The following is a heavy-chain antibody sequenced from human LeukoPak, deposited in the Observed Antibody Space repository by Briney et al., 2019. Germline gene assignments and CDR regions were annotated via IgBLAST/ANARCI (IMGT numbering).Heavy chain of an antibody. CDR3: AKTSAGIRGGYFDY. Sequence: PGGSLRLSCAASGFTFSSYAMSWVRQAPGKGLEWVSLINDSGGNTYYADSVKGRFTISRDNSKNTLFLQMSSLRAEDTAVYYSAKTSAGIRGGYFDYWGQGTLVTVSS. CDR2: INDSGGNT. CDR1: GFTFSSYA. V-gene: IGHV3-23*01. D-gene: IGHD3-10*01. J-gene: IGHJ4*02.